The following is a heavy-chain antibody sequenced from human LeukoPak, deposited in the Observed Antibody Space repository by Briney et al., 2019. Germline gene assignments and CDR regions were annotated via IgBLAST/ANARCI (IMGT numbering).Heavy chain of an antibody. CDR1: GFTFSSYW. CDR2: IKKDGSEK. J-gene: IGHJ4*02. D-gene: IGHD6-13*01. V-gene: IGHV3-7*01. CDR3: ARDYSQYSSSWYIGY. Sequence: GGSLRLSCAASGFTFSSYWMSWVRQAPGKGLEWVANIKKDGSEKYYVDSVKGRFTISRDNAKNSLYLQMNSLRAEDTAVYYCARDYSQYSSSWYIGYWGQGTLVTVSS.